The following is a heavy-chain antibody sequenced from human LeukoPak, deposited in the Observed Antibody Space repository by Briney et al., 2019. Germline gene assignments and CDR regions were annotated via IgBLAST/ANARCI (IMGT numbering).Heavy chain of an antibody. D-gene: IGHD3-10*01. CDR2: IIPIFGTA. V-gene: IGHV1-69*13. Sequence: GAPVKVSCKASGGTFISYAISWVRQAPGQGLEWMGGIIPIFGTANYAQKFQGRVTITADESTSTAYMELSSLRSEDTAVYYCARVPHYYGSGSPPRFDPWGQGTLVTVSS. CDR3: ARVPHYYGSGSPPRFDP. J-gene: IGHJ5*02. CDR1: GGTFISYA.